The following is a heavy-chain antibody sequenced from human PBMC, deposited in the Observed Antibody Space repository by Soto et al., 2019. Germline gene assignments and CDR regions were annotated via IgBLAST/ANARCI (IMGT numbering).Heavy chain of an antibody. V-gene: IGHV3-15*01. Sequence: GGSLRLSCAASGFTFSVASMSWVRQAPGKGLEWVGRIKSKADGGAIAYGSPVKGRFTISRDDSKNTLFLQMNSLKTEDTAVYYCTTANVPRYMDVWGKGTTVTVSS. CDR1: GFTFSVAS. CDR3: TTANVPRYMDV. J-gene: IGHJ6*03. CDR2: IKSKADGGAI. D-gene: IGHD2-8*01.